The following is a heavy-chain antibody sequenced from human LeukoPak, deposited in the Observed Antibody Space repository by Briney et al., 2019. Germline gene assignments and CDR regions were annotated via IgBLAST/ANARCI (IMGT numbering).Heavy chain of an antibody. CDR1: RYTFTIYG. Sequence: ASATVSCKASRYTFTIYGISWVRQAPGQGLEWMGWISAYNGNINYSQKVQGRVTVTRDQSASTAYMELGSLGSGDTGVYYCAGDGGRGYCSGGSCSGPDYWGQGTLVTVSS. CDR2: ISAYNGNI. J-gene: IGHJ4*02. D-gene: IGHD2-15*01. CDR3: AGDGGRGYCSGGSCSGPDY. V-gene: IGHV1-18*01.